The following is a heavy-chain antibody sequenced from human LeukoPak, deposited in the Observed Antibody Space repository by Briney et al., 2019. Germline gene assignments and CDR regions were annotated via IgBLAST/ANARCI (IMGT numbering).Heavy chain of an antibody. V-gene: IGHV1-2*02. D-gene: IGHD1-26*01. CDR3: ATFVGEHQAPFDY. CDR1: GYTFSGYY. CDR2: INPNSGGT. Sequence: ASVKVSCKASGYTFSGYYMHWVRQAPGQGLEWMGWINPNSGGTNYAQKFQGRVTMTRDTSISTAYMELSRLRSDDTALYYCATFVGEHQAPFDYWGQGTLVTVSS. J-gene: IGHJ4*02.